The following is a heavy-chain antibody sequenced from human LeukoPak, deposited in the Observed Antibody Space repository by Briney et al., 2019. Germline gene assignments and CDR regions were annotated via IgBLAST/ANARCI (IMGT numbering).Heavy chain of an antibody. Sequence: SETLSLTCTVSGGPISSNYWNWIRQPAGKGLEWIGRIYTSGSTNYNPSLKSRVTMSVDTSKNQFSLKLSSVTAADTAVYYCARDLGYNGSGSYYYYYYYMDVWGKGTTVTVSS. J-gene: IGHJ6*03. V-gene: IGHV4-4*07. CDR1: GGPISSNY. CDR2: IYTSGST. CDR3: ARDLGYNGSGSYYYYYYYMDV. D-gene: IGHD3-10*01.